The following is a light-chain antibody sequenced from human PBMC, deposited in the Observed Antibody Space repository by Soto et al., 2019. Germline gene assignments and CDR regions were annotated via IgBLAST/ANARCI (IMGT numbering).Light chain of an antibody. V-gene: IGKV1-5*03. CDR3: QQYNSYSWT. CDR2: KAS. CDR1: QTISSW. J-gene: IGKJ1*01. Sequence: DIQMTQSPSTLSGSVGDRVTITCRASQTISSWLAWYQQKPGKAPNLLIYKASSLESGVPSRFSGSGSGTEFTLTISSLQPDDFATYYCQQYNSYSWTFGQGTRWIS.